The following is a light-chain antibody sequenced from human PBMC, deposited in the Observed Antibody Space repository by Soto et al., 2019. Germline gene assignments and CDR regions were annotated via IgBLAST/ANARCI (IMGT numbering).Light chain of an antibody. CDR1: QDISTH. J-gene: IGKJ3*01. CDR3: QKYNSVPFT. CDR2: GPS. Sequence: DIQMTQSPSSLSASVGDRVTITCRASQDISTHLAWYQQRPGKVPKHLIFGPSTLQSGVPSRFLGSGSGTDFTLSISSLQPEDVATYYCQKYNSVPFTFGPGTTVDLK. V-gene: IGKV1-27*01.